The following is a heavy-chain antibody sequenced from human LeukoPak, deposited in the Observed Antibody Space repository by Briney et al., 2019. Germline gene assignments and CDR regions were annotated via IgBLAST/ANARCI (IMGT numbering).Heavy chain of an antibody. CDR2: INHSGST. Sequence: SETLSLTCAVYGGSFSGYYWSWIRQPPGKGLEWIGEINHSGSTNYNPSLKSRVTISVDTSKNQFSLKLSSVTAADTAVYYCARATYYYDSSGYYRSYYFDYWDQGTLVTVSS. J-gene: IGHJ4*02. CDR3: ARATYYYDSSGYYRSYYFDY. D-gene: IGHD3-22*01. V-gene: IGHV4-34*01. CDR1: GGSFSGYY.